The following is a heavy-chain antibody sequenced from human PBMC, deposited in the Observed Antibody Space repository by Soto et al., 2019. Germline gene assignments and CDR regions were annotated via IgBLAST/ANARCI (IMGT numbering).Heavy chain of an antibody. V-gene: IGHV4-39*01. CDR2: IYYSGST. D-gene: IGHD6-6*01. CDR1: GGSISSSSYY. CDR3: ARPLRSSSSGRYFDY. J-gene: IGHJ4*02. Sequence: SETLSLTCTVSGGSISSSSYYWGWIRQPPGKGLEWIGSIYYSGSTYYNPSLKSRVTMSVDTSKNQFSLNLSSVTAADTAVYYFARPLRSSSSGRYFDYWGQGTLVTVSS.